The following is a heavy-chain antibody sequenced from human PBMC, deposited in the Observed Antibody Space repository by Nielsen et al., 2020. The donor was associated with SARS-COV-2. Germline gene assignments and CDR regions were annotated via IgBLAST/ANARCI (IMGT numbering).Heavy chain of an antibody. V-gene: IGHV3-21*01. CDR1: GFTFSSYS. Sequence: GGSLRLSCAASGFTFSSYSMNWVRQAPGKGLEWVSSISSSSSYIYYADSVEGRFTISRDNAKNSLYLQMNSLRAEDTAVYYCVRDLYSFGLGSPHFFEYWGQGTLVTVSS. D-gene: IGHD3/OR15-3a*01. J-gene: IGHJ4*02. CDR2: ISSSSSYI. CDR3: VRDLYSFGLGSPHFFEY.